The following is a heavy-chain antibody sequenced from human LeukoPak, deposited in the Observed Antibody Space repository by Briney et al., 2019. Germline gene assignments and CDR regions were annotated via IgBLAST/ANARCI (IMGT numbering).Heavy chain of an antibody. Sequence: PGGSLRLSCAASGFTFSSYSMNWVRQAPGKGLEWVSSISFSSTYIFYADSVKGRFTISRDNAKNSLYLQINSLRAEDTAVYYCARDLQYTSSQVDYWGQGTLVTVPS. CDR2: ISFSSTYI. CDR1: GFTFSSYS. V-gene: IGHV3-21*01. J-gene: IGHJ4*02. D-gene: IGHD6-13*01. CDR3: ARDLQYTSSQVDY.